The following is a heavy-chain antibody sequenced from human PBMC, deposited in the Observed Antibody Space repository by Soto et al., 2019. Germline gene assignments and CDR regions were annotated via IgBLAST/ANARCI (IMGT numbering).Heavy chain of an antibody. Sequence: VQLLESGGGLVQPGGSLRLACEVSGFTFSSYAMSWVRQAPGKGLEWVAVISGTGVSAQYADSVKGRFTISRDNSQNTLKLQMNSLRAEATAVYYCAKPRLVAGLIKYVDFANWGQGTLVTVSS. D-gene: IGHD6-19*01. CDR1: GFTFSSYA. CDR3: AKPRLVAGLIKYVDFAN. CDR2: ISGTGVSA. V-gene: IGHV3-23*01. J-gene: IGHJ4*02.